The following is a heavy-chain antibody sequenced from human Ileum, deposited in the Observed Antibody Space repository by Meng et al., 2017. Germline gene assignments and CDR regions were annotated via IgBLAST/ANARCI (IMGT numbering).Heavy chain of an antibody. D-gene: IGHD2-8*02. CDR2: ISGSGGTT. CDR3: ARGPWSIPYGFHF. CDR1: GFTFSDPY. J-gene: IGHJ3*01. V-gene: IGHV3-23*04. Sequence: EVAVVESGGGLVQPGGSLRLSCEAAGFTFSDPYMDWVRQAPGKGLEWVSGISGSGGTTYYADSVKGRFTISRDNSQSTLYVEMNSLRAEDTAVYYCARGPWSIPYGFHFWGQGTMVTVSS.